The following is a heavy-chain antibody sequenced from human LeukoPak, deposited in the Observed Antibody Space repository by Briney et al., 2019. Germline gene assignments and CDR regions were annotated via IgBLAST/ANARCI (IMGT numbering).Heavy chain of an antibody. V-gene: IGHV3-15*01. Sequence: GGSLRLSCAASGFPFSDVRMSWVRQAPGKGLEWVGRIKRKTDGGTADYAAPVKGRFTFSRDDSKNTLYLQMNSLKTEYTAVYYCTTDWYYYDSSGYYPIFWGQGTLVTVSS. D-gene: IGHD3-22*01. CDR2: IKRKTDGGTA. J-gene: IGHJ4*02. CDR3: TTDWYYYDSSGYYPIF. CDR1: GFPFSDVR.